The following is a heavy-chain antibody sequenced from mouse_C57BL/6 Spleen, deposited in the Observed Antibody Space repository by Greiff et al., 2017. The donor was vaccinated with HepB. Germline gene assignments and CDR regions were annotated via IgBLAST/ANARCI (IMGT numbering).Heavy chain of an antibody. CDR3: AIYGKPSYWYFDV. Sequence: VQLVESGPGLVQPSQSLSITCTVSGFSLTSYGVHWVRQSPGKGLEWLGVIWSGGSTDYNAAFISRLSISKDNSKSQVFFKMNSLQADDTAIYYCAIYGKPSYWYFDVWGTGTTVTVSS. CDR2: IWSGGST. CDR1: GFSLTSYG. D-gene: IGHD2-1*01. V-gene: IGHV2-2*01. J-gene: IGHJ1*03.